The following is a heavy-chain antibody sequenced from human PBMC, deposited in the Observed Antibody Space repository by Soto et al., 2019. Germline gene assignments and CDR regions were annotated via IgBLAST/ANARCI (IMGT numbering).Heavy chain of an antibody. CDR1: GYSFTSYW. CDR3: ARVADYGDYTANYYGMDV. D-gene: IGHD4-17*01. V-gene: IGHV5-51*01. Sequence: PGESLKISCKGSGYSFTSYWIGWVRQMPGKGLEWMGIIYPGDSDTRYSPSFQGQVTISADKSISTAYLQWSSLKASDTAMYYCARVADYGDYTANYYGMDVWGQGTTVT. J-gene: IGHJ6*02. CDR2: IYPGDSDT.